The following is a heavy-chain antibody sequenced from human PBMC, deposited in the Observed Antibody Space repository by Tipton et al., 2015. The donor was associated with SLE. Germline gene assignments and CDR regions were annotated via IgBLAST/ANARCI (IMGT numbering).Heavy chain of an antibody. CDR1: GVSISSRTYY. CDR2: MYYSGNT. V-gene: IGHV4-39*07. J-gene: IGHJ6*02. D-gene: IGHD1-7*01. CDR3: AREGGELELRLYYYYGMDV. Sequence: TLSLTCTVSGVSISSRTYYWGWIRQPPGKGLEWIGSMYYSGNTYYNPSLKTRVTISVDTSKNLFSLRLTSVTAADTAVYYCAREGGELELRLYYYYGMDVWGQGTTVTASS.